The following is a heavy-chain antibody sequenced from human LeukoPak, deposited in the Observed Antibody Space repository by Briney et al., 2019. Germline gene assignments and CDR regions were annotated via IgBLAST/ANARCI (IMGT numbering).Heavy chain of an antibody. D-gene: IGHD3-9*01. V-gene: IGHV1-18*01. CDR1: GYTFTSYG. J-gene: IGHJ4*02. CDR3: ARWYYDILTGFYNIVQFDY. Sequence: GASVKVSCKASGYTFTSYGVRCLPPAPGQGLEWMGWISAHNGNTNYAQKLQGRVTMTTDTSTSTAYMELRSLRSDDTAVYYCARWYYDILTGFYNIVQFDYWGQGTLVTVSS. CDR2: ISAHNGNT.